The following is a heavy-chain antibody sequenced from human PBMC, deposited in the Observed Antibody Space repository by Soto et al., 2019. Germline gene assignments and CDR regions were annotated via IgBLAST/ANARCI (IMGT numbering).Heavy chain of an antibody. CDR3: VREPQIVRVLAQSQGSPGDIDM. CDR2: VSDDGANK. CDR1: EFTFKNYA. Sequence: GSLSLSRAASEFTFKNYALHWFRQAPATGLAWVAVVSDDGANKHYEESVKGRLTISRDNSRDTVSLQMNSLRLEGTAVYYCVREPQIVRVLAQSQGSPGDIDMWGQGTMVTVAS. J-gene: IGHJ3*02. V-gene: IGHV3-30-3*01. D-gene: IGHD2-15*01.